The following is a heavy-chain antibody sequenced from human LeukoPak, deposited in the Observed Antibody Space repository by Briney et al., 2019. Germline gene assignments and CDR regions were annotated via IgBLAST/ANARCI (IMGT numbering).Heavy chain of an antibody. V-gene: IGHV4-34*01. CDR2: INHSGST. CDR1: GGSFSGYY. D-gene: IGHD4-17*01. J-gene: IGHJ6*02. Sequence: SETLSLTCAVYGGSFSGYYWSWIRQPPGKGLEWIGEINHSGSTNYNPSLKSRATISVDTSKNQFSLKLSSVTAADTAVYYCARLNDYGDYYGMDVWGQGTTVTVSS. CDR3: ARLNDYGDYYGMDV.